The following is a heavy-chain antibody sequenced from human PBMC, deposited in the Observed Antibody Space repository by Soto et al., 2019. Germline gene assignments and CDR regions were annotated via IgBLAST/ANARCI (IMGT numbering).Heavy chain of an antibody. Sequence: PSETLSLTCTVSGGSISSGDYYWSWIRQPPGKGLEWIGYIYYSGSTYFNPSLKSRITISVDTSRNQFSLKLNSLTATDTAVYYCARGDLYSDCVNYWGQGTLVTAPQ. CDR3: ARGDLYSDCVNY. J-gene: IGHJ4*02. CDR1: GGSISSGDYY. CDR2: IYYSGST. D-gene: IGHD4-17*01. V-gene: IGHV4-30-4*01.